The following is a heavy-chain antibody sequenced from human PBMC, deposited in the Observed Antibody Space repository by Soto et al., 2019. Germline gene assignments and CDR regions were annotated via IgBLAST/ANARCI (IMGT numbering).Heavy chain of an antibody. CDR3: ARLRMYCSGGSCYAFDI. V-gene: IGHV1-69*13. J-gene: IGHJ3*02. CDR1: GGTFSSYA. D-gene: IGHD2-15*01. Sequence: SVKVSCKASGGTFSSYAISWVRQAPGQGLEWMGGIIPIFGTANYAQKFQGRVTITADESTSTAYMELSSLRSEDTALYYCARLRMYCSGGSCYAFDIWGQGTMVTVSS. CDR2: IIPIFGTA.